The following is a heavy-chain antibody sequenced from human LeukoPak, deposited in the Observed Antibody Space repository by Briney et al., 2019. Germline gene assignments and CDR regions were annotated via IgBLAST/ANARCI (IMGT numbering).Heavy chain of an antibody. V-gene: IGHV1-46*01. J-gene: IGHJ4*02. Sequence: ASVKVSCKASGYTFTSYYMHWVRQAPGQGLEWMGIIHPSGGITSYAQKFQGRVTMTRDTSTSTVYMELSSLRSEDTAVYYCARAIDCSGGSRAYFDYWGQGTRVTVSS. CDR1: GYTFTSYY. CDR3: ARAIDCSGGSRAYFDY. CDR2: IHPSGGIT. D-gene: IGHD2-15*01.